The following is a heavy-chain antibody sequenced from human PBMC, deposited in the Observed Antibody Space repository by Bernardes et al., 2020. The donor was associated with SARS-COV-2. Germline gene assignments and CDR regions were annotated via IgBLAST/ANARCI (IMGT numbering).Heavy chain of an antibody. V-gene: IGHV3-21*01. CDR1: GFTFSSYS. CDR3: ARGVLRFLEWLSALGYYYGMDG. J-gene: IGHJ6*02. D-gene: IGHD3-3*01. CDR2: ISSSSSYI. Sequence: GGSLRLSCAASGFTFSSYSMNWVRQAPGKGLEWVSSISSSSSYIYYADSVKGRFTISRDNAKNSLYLQMNSLRAEDTAVYYCARGVLRFLEWLSALGYYYGMDGWVQWDTVTVS.